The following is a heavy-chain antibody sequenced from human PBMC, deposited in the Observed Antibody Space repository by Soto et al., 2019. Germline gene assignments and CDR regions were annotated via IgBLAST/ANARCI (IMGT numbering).Heavy chain of an antibody. V-gene: IGHV6-1*01. J-gene: IGHJ4*02. CDR3: ARDSPGSYSSPNRYYFDY. CDR2: TYYRSKWYN. Sequence: SQTLSPTCVRSGDTVSSNRAAWDWISPSPSRGLERLGRTYYRSKWYNDYAVSVKSRITLNPDTSKNQFSLQLNSVTPEDTGVYYCARDSPGSYSSPNRYYFDYWGQGTLVTVSS. D-gene: IGHD3-10*01. CDR1: GDTVSSNRAA.